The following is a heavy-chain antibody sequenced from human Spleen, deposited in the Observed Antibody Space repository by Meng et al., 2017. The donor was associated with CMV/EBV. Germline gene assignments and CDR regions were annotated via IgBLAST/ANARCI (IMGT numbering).Heavy chain of an antibody. D-gene: IGHD6-19*01. CDR2: INHSGST. V-gene: IGHV4-34*01. Sequence: QVQLQESGPGLVKPSETLSLTCTVSGGSISSYYWSWIRQPPGKGLEWIGEINHSGSTNYNPSLKSRVTISVDTSKNQFSLKLSSVTAADTAVYYCARGNSGREWFDPWGQGTLVTVSS. J-gene: IGHJ5*02. CDR3: ARGNSGREWFDP. CDR1: GGSISSYY.